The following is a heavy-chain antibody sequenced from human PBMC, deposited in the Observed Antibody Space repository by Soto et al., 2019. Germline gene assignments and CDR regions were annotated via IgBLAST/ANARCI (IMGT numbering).Heavy chain of an antibody. CDR1: GVTFSSYD. CDR2: ISGSGDNT. D-gene: IGHD6-19*01. J-gene: IGHJ6*02. CDR3: AKDLGSGWFREYYYGMDG. Sequence: EVQLLESGGGLVQPGGSLRLSCAASGVTFSSYDMSWVLQAPGKGLEWVLAISGSGDNTHYADSVKGRFSISRDNSKNTLYLQMNGLGAEDTAVYYCAKDLGSGWFREYYYGMDGWGQVTTATVPS. V-gene: IGHV3-23*01.